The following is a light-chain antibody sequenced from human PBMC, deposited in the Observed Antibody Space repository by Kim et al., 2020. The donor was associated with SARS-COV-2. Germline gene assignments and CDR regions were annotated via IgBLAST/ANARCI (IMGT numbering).Light chain of an antibody. CDR2: STS. J-gene: IGKJ2*01. V-gene: IGKV1-17*03. CDR3: LQHDTFPYT. Sequence: DIQMTQSPSAMSASVGDRVTITCRASQDISSDLAWFQLKPGRVPKRLIYSTSKLQTGVPSRFSGSGSGADFTLTINNLQPEDFATYFCLQHDTFPYTFGQGTKLEI. CDR1: QDISSD.